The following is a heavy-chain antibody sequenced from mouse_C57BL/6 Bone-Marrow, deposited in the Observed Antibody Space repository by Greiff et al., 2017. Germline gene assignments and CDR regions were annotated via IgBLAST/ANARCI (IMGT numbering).Heavy chain of an antibody. CDR1: GYAFRSSW. CDR3: ARWDTTVPY. D-gene: IGHD1-1*01. Sequence: VQLQESGPELVKPGASVKISCKASGYAFRSSWMNWVQQRPGKGLEWIGRIYPGDGDTNYNGKFKGKATLTADKSSSTAYMQLSSLTSEDSAVYFCARWDTTVPYWGQGTLVTVSA. J-gene: IGHJ3*01. CDR2: IYPGDGDT. V-gene: IGHV1-82*01.